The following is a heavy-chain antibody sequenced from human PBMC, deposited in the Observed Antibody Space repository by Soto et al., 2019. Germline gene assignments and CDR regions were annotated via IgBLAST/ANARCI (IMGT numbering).Heavy chain of an antibody. D-gene: IGHD2-15*01. Sequence: PGVSLRLSCAASGFTFSSYVMSWARQAPGKGLEWVSAISGSGGSTYYADSVKGRFTISRDNSKNTLYLQMNSLRAEDTAVYYCAKTYCSGGSCYNFDYWGQGTLVTVSS. CDR3: AKTYCSGGSCYNFDY. CDR1: GFTFSSYV. V-gene: IGHV3-23*01. J-gene: IGHJ4*02. CDR2: ISGSGGST.